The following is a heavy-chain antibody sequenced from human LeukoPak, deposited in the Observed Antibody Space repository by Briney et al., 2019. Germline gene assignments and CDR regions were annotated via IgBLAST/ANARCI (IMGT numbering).Heavy chain of an antibody. J-gene: IGHJ4*02. CDR3: ARGYCSGGSCYYFDY. V-gene: IGHV1-69*02. Sequence: SVKVSCKASGGTFSSYTISWVRQAPGQGLEWMGRIIPILGIANYAQKFQGRVTITADKSTSTAYMELSSLRSEDTAVYYCARGYCSGGSCYYFDYWGQGTLVTVSS. CDR2: IIPILGIA. D-gene: IGHD2-15*01. CDR1: GGTFSSYT.